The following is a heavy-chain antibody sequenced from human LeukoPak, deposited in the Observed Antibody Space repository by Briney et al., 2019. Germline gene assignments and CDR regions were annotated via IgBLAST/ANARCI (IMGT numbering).Heavy chain of an antibody. CDR3: VIDPTTGSLSFDY. CDR1: GYSFTNYD. D-gene: IGHD4-17*01. V-gene: IGHV1-18*01. J-gene: IGHJ4*02. CDR2: ISPNNGDT. Sequence: ASVKVSCKASGYSFTNYDISWVRQAPGQGLEWMGWISPNNGDTEYAQKHHGRLTMTTDTSTNTAYMELRSLRSDDTAVYYCVIDPTTGSLSFDYWAKGTLVTVSS.